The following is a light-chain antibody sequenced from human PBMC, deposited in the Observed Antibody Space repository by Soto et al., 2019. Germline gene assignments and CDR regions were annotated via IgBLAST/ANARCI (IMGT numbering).Light chain of an antibody. CDR1: QGISNY. CDR3: HKYNSALTLT. Sequence: DIQMTQSPSSLSASVGDRVTITCRASQGISNYLAWYQQKPGKVPKLLIYAASTLQSGVPSRFSGSGSGTDFTLTISSLQPEDVATYYCHKYNSALTLTFGGGTKVDIK. J-gene: IGKJ4*01. CDR2: AAS. V-gene: IGKV1-27*01.